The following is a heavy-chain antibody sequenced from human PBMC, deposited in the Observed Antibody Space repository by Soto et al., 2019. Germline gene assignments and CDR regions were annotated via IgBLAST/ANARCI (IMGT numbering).Heavy chain of an antibody. D-gene: IGHD3-3*01. Sequence: SETPSPTCPFSGGSISSGGYYWGWIRQHPGKGLDWIGYIYYSGSTYYNPSLKSRVTISVDTSKNQFSLKLSSVTAADTAVYYCARELYYDFWSGYYPSNWFDPWGQGTLVTVSS. CDR2: IYYSGST. J-gene: IGHJ5*02. CDR1: GGSISSGGYY. CDR3: ARELYYDFWSGYYPSNWFDP. V-gene: IGHV4-31*03.